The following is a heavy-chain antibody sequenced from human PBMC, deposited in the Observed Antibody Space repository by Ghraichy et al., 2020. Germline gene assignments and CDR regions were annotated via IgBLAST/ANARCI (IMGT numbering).Heavy chain of an antibody. CDR1: GFTFSNYW. D-gene: IGHD3-10*01. V-gene: IGHV3-7*03. J-gene: IGHJ4*02. CDR3: ARHKPSYYHGSGSYWLDY. CDR2: IKQDGSEK. Sequence: GGSLRLSCAASGFTFSNYWMTWVRQAPGKGLEWVANIKQDGSEKYYVDSVKGRFTISRDNAKNSLYLQIHSLRADDTAVYYCARHKPSYYHGSGSYWLDYLGQGTLATIS.